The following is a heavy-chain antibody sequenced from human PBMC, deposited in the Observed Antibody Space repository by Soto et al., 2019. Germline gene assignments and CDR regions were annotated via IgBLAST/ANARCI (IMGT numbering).Heavy chain of an antibody. D-gene: IGHD2-15*01. CDR1: GCTFSSYT. V-gene: IGHV3-21*01. Sequence: GGLRGACSASGCTFSSYTMNWVRQAPGKGLEWVSSISSSGSYIYYTDSVKGRFTISRDNAKNSLYLQMNSLRAEDTAVYYCASVSGPIASGGYWGQGTLVTVYS. CDR2: ISSSGSYI. CDR3: ASVSGPIASGGY. J-gene: IGHJ4*02.